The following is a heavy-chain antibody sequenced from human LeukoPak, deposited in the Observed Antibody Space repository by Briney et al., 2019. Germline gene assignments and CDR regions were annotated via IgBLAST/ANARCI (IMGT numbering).Heavy chain of an antibody. J-gene: IGHJ4*02. CDR1: GFTFSSYG. V-gene: IGHV3-21*01. CDR2: ISSSSSYI. CDR3: ASTNYYDSSGTLGW. Sequence: AGGSLRLSCAASGFTFSSYGMHWVRQAPGKGLEWVSSISSSSSYIYYADSVKGRFTISRDNAKNSLYLQMNSLRAEDTAVYYCASTNYYDSSGTLGWWGQGTLVTVSS. D-gene: IGHD3-22*01.